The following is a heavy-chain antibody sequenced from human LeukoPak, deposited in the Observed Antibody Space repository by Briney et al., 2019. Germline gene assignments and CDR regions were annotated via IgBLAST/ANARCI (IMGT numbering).Heavy chain of an antibody. CDR1: GGSFSGYY. CDR3: ARVAIPFYDYVWGSYRYTEHSGY. CDR2: INHSGST. V-gene: IGHV4-34*01. Sequence: SETLSLTCAVYGGSFSGYYWSWIRQPPGKGLEWIGEINHSGSTNYNPSLKSRVTISVDTSKNQFSLKLSSVTAADTAVYYCARVAIPFYDYVWGSYRYTEHSGYWGQGTLVTVSS. J-gene: IGHJ4*02. D-gene: IGHD3-16*02.